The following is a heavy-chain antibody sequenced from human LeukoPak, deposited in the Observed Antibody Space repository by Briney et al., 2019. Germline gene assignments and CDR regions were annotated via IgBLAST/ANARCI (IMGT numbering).Heavy chain of an antibody. D-gene: IGHD2-21*02. V-gene: IGHV4-31*03. CDR3: ARDVVVTSSPDAFDI. Sequence: SETLSLTCTVSGCSISNNNYYWCWIRQPPGKGLEWIGYISNSGTTSYNPSLKSRVSISVDTSDNQFSLRLTSVTASDTADYSCARDVVVTSSPDAFDIWGQGTMVTVSS. CDR1: GCSISNNNYY. CDR2: ISNSGTT. J-gene: IGHJ3*02.